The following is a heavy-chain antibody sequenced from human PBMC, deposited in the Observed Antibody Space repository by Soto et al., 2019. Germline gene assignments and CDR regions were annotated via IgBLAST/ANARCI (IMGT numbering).Heavy chain of an antibody. D-gene: IGHD2-2*01. CDR2: IIPILGIA. V-gene: IGHV1-69*02. CDR3: ARGVVPAATYYYYYYMDV. CDR1: GGTFSSYT. Sequence: QVQLVQSGAEVKKPGSSVTVSCKASGGTFSSYTISWVRQAPGQGLEWMGRIIPILGIANYAQKFQGRVTITADKSTSTAYMELSSLRSEDTAVYYCARGVVPAATYYYYYYMDVWGKGTTVTVSS. J-gene: IGHJ6*03.